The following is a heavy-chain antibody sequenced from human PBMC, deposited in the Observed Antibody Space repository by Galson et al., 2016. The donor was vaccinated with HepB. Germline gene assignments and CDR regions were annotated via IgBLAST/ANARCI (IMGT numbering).Heavy chain of an antibody. Sequence: SLRLSCAASGFTFSSYSVHWVRQAPGKGLEWVSSISISSYKYYADSVKGRFTISRDNAKNSLYLQMNSLRPEDTAVYYCASSFETRFGSGSYYWGQGTLVTVSS. CDR3: ASSFETRFGSGSYY. CDR2: ISISSYK. J-gene: IGHJ4*02. V-gene: IGHV3-21*01. CDR1: GFTFSSYS. D-gene: IGHD1-26*01.